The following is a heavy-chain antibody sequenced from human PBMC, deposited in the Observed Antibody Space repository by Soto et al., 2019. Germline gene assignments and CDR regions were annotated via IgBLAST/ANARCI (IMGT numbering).Heavy chain of an antibody. V-gene: IGHV4-31*03. Sequence: SETLSLTCSVSGGSISSGTYYWTWIRQHPGKGLEWIGYIYYSGSTYYNPSLKSRVTISVNTSKNQFSLKISSVTAADTAVYYCATQSSCYSYGTQFDYWGQGTLVTVSS. CDR2: IYYSGST. CDR1: GGSISSGTYY. D-gene: IGHD5-18*01. CDR3: ATQSSCYSYGTQFDY. J-gene: IGHJ4*02.